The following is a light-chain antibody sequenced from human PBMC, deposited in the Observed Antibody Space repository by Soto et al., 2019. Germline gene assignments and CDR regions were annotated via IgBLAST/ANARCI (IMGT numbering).Light chain of an antibody. J-gene: IGKJ1*01. CDR2: GAS. Sequence: IVLTQSPGTLSLSPGERATLSCRASQSVSSSYLAWYQQKPGQAPRLLIYGASSRATGIPDRFSGSGSGTDFTLTISRLEPEDFAVYYCQQYGSSSTFGQGTKVDNK. CDR1: QSVSSSY. V-gene: IGKV3-20*01. CDR3: QQYGSSST.